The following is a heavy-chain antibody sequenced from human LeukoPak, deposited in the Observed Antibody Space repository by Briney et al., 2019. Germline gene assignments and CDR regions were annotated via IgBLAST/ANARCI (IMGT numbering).Heavy chain of an antibody. V-gene: IGHV1-8*02. CDR1: GYTFTDYY. J-gene: IGHJ5*02. CDR3: ARAQSGSYLGNWFDP. CDR2: ISPDSGRT. Sequence: ASVKVSCKASGYTFTDYYMHWVRQAPGQGLEWIGWISPDSGRTGFAQKFQGRVTMTGNTSISTAYMELSSLRSEDTAVYYCARAQSGSYLGNWFDPWGQGTLVTVSS. D-gene: IGHD1-26*01.